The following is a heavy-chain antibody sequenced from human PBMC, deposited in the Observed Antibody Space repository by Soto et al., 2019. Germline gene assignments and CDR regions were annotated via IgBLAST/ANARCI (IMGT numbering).Heavy chain of an antibody. D-gene: IGHD2-2*02. CDR3: AKTVGVPAAIWFDP. CDR2: INGGNGDT. V-gene: IGHV1-3*01. Sequence: XSVKVSCKASGYPFSTYTVDWVRQAPGQRLEWMGWINGGNGDTKYSQKLQGRVTITRDTSATTAYMELSSLRSEDTAVYYCAKTVGVPAAIWFDPWGQGTLVTVSS. J-gene: IGHJ5*02. CDR1: GYPFSTYT.